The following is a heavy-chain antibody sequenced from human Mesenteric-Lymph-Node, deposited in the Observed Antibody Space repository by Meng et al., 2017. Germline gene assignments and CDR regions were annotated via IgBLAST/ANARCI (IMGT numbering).Heavy chain of an antibody. CDR2: IWYDGSNK. D-gene: IGHD1-26*01. CDR1: GFTFSSYG. Sequence: GGSLRLSCAASGFTFSSYGMHWVRQAPGKGLEWVAVIWYDGSNKYYADSVKGRFTISRDNSKNTLYLQMNSLRAEDTAVYYCARPPLGIVGARSRPYYFDYWGQGTLVTVSS. J-gene: IGHJ4*02. CDR3: ARPPLGIVGARSRPYYFDY. V-gene: IGHV3-33*08.